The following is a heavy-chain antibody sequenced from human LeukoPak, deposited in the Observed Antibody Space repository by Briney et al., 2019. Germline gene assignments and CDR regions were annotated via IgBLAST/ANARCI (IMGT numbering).Heavy chain of an antibody. Sequence: GGSLRLFCAASGFTFSSYRMNWVRQAPGKGLEWVSYISSSSSTIFYADSVKGRFTISRDNAKNSLYLQMNSLRAEDTAVYYCARDNLLVSGWLLPVYFDYWGQGTLVTVSS. CDR2: ISSSSSTI. V-gene: IGHV3-48*01. CDR3: ARDNLLVSGWLLPVYFDY. CDR1: GFTFSSYR. J-gene: IGHJ4*02. D-gene: IGHD6-19*01.